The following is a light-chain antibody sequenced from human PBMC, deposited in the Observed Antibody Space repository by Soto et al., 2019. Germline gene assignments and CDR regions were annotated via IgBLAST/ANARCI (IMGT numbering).Light chain of an antibody. J-gene: IGKJ4*01. CDR1: QSVSSN. V-gene: IGKV3-15*01. Sequence: EIVLTQSPVTLSLSPGDRATLSCRASQSVSSNLASYQQKPGHAPTLLINDASTRATGVPARFSGSGSGTDFTLTISSLQPEDTAAYYCQQYDNPPLTFGQGTKVDIK. CDR2: DAS. CDR3: QQYDNPPLT.